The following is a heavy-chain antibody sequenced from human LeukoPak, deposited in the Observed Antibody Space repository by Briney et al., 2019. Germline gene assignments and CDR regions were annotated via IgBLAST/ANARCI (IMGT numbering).Heavy chain of an antibody. Sequence: EASVTVSCKASGYTFTSYDINWVRQATGQGLEWMGWMNPNSGNTGYAQKFQGRVTMTRNTSISTAYMELSSLRSEDTAVYYCARTYDILTGYYNLPDAFDIWGQGTMVTVSS. J-gene: IGHJ3*02. CDR3: ARTYDILTGYYNLPDAFDI. CDR1: GYTFTSYD. D-gene: IGHD3-9*01. V-gene: IGHV1-8*01. CDR2: MNPNSGNT.